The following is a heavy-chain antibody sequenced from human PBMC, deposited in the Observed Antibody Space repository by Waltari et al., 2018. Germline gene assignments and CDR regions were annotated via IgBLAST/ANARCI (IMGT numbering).Heavy chain of an antibody. CDR3: ARREGVVPAAIDYYYGMDV. J-gene: IGHJ6*02. CDR2: IYYSGST. CDR1: GGSISSSSYY. Sequence: QLQLQESGPGLVKPSETLSLTCTVSGGSISSSSYYWGRIREPPRTGLEWIGRIYYSGSTFVNPSLKSRFTISVDTSKNQFSLKLSSVTAADTAVYYCARREGVVPAAIDYYYGMDVWGQGTTVTVSS. V-gene: IGHV4-39*07. D-gene: IGHD2-2*01.